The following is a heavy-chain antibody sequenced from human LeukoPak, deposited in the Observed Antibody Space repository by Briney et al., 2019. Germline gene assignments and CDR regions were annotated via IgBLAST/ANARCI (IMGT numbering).Heavy chain of an antibody. J-gene: IGHJ4*02. D-gene: IGHD2-8*01. CDR1: GFTVSSNY. Sequence: GGSLRLSCAASGFTVSSNYMSWVRQAPGKGLEWVSVIYSGGSTYYADSVKGRFTISRDNSKNTMNLQMNSLRAEDTAVYYCASGLYLSTPRFDYWGQGALVTVSS. CDR3: ASGLYLSTPRFDY. V-gene: IGHV3-53*01. CDR2: IYSGGST.